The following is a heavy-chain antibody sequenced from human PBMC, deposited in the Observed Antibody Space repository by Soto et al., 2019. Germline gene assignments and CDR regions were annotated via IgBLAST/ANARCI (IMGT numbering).Heavy chain of an antibody. J-gene: IGHJ5*02. Sequence: EVQLLESGGGLVQPGGSLRLSCAASGFTFSSYAMSWVRQAPGKGLAWVSAISGSGGSTYYADSVKGRFTISRDNSKNTLYLQMNSLRAEDTAVYYCAKDGTFSSWYLSAWGQGTLVTVPS. CDR2: ISGSGGST. CDR3: AKDGTFSSWYLSA. CDR1: GFTFSSYA. V-gene: IGHV3-23*01. D-gene: IGHD6-13*01.